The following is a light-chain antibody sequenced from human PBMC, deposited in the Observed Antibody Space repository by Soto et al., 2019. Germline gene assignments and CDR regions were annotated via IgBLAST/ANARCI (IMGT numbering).Light chain of an antibody. CDR2: DAS. V-gene: IGKV3-20*01. CDR1: QSVSYY. Sequence: EIVLTQSPGTLSLSPGERATLSCRASQSVSYYLAWYQQKPGQAPRLLIYDASSRATGVPDRFSGSGSGTDFTLTISRLEPEDFAVYYCQQYGSSPWTFGQGTKVDNK. CDR3: QQYGSSPWT. J-gene: IGKJ1*01.